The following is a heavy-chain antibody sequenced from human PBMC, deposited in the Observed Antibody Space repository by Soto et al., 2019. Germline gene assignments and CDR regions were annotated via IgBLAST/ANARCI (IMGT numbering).Heavy chain of an antibody. CDR2: IGSGGSPI. V-gene: IGHV3-48*01. D-gene: IGHD6-13*01. J-gene: IGHJ5*02. Sequence: GGSLRLSCAASGFTFSDYSMTWVRQAPGKGLEWLSYIGSGGSPIKYADSVMGRFTVSRGNAKSSLYLQMNSLRAEDTAVYYCARGLGSSWFFLWGQGTLVTVSS. CDR1: GFTFSDYS. CDR3: ARGLGSSWFFL.